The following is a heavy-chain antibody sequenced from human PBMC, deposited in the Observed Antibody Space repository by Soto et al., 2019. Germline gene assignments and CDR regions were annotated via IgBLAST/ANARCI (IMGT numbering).Heavy chain of an antibody. Sequence: ASVKVSCKASGYTFTSYGISWVRQAPGQGLEWMGWISAYNGNTNYAQKLQGRVTMTTDTSTSTACMELRSLRSDDTAVYYCARDPPFGRCWSQTKRYWFDPWGQGTLVTVSS. J-gene: IGHJ5*02. V-gene: IGHV1-18*01. D-gene: IGHD3-16*01. CDR2: ISAYNGNT. CDR3: ARDPPFGRCWSQTKRYWFDP. CDR1: GYTFTSYG.